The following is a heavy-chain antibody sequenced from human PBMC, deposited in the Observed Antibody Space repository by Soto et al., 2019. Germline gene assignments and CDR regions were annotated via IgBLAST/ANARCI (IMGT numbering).Heavy chain of an antibody. J-gene: IGHJ4*02. D-gene: IGHD3-16*02. CDR3: AKDGYDYIWGSYRPFDD. Sequence: GGSLRLSCAASGFTFSSYAMSWVRQAPGKGLEWVSAISGSGGSTYYADSVKGRFTISRDNSKNTLYLQMNSLRAEDTAVYYCAKDGYDYIWGSYRPFDDWGQGSLVTVSS. CDR1: GFTFSSYA. V-gene: IGHV3-23*01. CDR2: ISGSGGST.